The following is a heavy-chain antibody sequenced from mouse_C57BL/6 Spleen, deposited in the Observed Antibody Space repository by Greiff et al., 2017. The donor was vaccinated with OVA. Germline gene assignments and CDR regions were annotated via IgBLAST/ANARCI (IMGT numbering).Heavy chain of an antibody. J-gene: IGHJ3*01. CDR2: ISSGGSYT. CDR3: ARQGYDMAWFAY. Sequence: VQLKESGGDLVKPGGSLKLSCAASGFTFSSYGMSWVRQTPDKRLEWVATISSGGSYTYYPDSVKGRFTISRDNAKNTLYLQMSSLKSEDTAMYYCARQGYDMAWFAYWGQGTLVTVSA. D-gene: IGHD2-2*01. CDR1: GFTFSSYG. V-gene: IGHV5-6*01.